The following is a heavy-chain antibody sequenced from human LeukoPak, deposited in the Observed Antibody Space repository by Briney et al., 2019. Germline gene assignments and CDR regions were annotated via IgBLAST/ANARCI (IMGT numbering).Heavy chain of an antibody. CDR2: ISGSVGTI. D-gene: IGHD3-22*01. J-gene: IGHJ4*02. CDR3: AKISGYYPFDY. V-gene: IGHV3-23*01. Sequence: GGSLRLSCAASGFTFSSYGMSWVRQAPGKGLEWVSSISGSVGTIYYADSVKGRFTISRDNSKNTLYLQMNNLRAEDTALYYCAKISGYYPFDYWGQGTLVTVSS. CDR1: GFTFSSYG.